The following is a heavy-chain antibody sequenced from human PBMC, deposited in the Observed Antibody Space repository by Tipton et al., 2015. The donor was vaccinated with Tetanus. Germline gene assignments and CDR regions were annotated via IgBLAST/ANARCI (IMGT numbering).Heavy chain of an antibody. CDR3: ARGGLCVGPACAGISPLLDV. J-gene: IGHJ2*01. CDR2: IYYSGST. Sequence: TLSLTCSVSGGSISSYFWSWIRQSPGQGLEWIGLIYYSGSTKYNPSLKSRVTVSLDTSKKHFSLRLSSVTAADTAVYYCARGGLCVGPACAGISPLLDVWGRGTLVTVSS. D-gene: IGHD2-15*01. V-gene: IGHV4-59*01. CDR1: GGSISSYF.